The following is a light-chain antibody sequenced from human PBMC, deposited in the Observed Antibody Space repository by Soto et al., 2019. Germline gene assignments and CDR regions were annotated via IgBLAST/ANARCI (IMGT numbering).Light chain of an antibody. Sequence: EIALTQSPGTLSLSPGERATLSCRASQSVSICYLAWYQQKAGQAPRLLIYGAFSRATGIPDRFSGSGSGTDFTLTISGLQSEDFATYYCQQYNNWPVTFGGGTKVDIK. CDR2: GAF. CDR1: QSVSICY. V-gene: IGKV3-20*01. CDR3: QQYNNWPVT. J-gene: IGKJ4*01.